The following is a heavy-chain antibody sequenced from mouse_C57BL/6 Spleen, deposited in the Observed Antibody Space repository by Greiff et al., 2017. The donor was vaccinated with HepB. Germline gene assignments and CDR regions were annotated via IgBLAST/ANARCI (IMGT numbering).Heavy chain of an antibody. Sequence: DVMLVESGGGLVKPGGSLKLFCSASGFTFSDYGMHLVRQAPEKGLEWVAYISSGSSTIYYADTVKGRFTISRDNANNTLFLQMTSLRSEDTAMYYCARACDYDVWFAYWGQGTLVTVSA. V-gene: IGHV5-17*01. J-gene: IGHJ3*01. CDR1: GFTFSDYG. CDR3: ARACDYDVWFAY. D-gene: IGHD2-4*01. CDR2: ISSGSSTI.